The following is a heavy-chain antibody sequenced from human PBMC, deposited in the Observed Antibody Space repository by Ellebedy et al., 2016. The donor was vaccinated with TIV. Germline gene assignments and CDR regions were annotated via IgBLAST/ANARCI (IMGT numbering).Heavy chain of an antibody. Sequence: DSVKGRFTISRDNSKNTLYLQMNSLRAEDTAVYYCAKDGYYDFWSGYYRMEGNWFDPWGQGTLVTVSS. CDR3: AKDGYYDFWSGYYRMEGNWFDP. D-gene: IGHD3-3*01. J-gene: IGHJ5*02. V-gene: IGHV3-30*02.